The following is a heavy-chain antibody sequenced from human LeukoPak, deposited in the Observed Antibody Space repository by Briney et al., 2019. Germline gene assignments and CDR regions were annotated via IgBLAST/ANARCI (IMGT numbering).Heavy chain of an antibody. CDR2: INWNGGST. J-gene: IGHJ3*02. Sequence: PGGSLRLSCAASGFTFDDYGMSWVRQAPGKGLEWVSGINWNGGSTGYADSVKGRFTISRDNAKNSLYLQMNSLRAEDTALYYCATWIQTTVVTGDAFDIWGQGTMVTVSS. V-gene: IGHV3-20*04. CDR3: ATWIQTTVVTGDAFDI. CDR1: GFTFDDYG. D-gene: IGHD4-23*01.